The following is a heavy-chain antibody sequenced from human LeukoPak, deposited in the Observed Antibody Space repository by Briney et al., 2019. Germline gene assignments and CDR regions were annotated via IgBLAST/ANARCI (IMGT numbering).Heavy chain of an antibody. CDR1: GGSFSGYY. CDR3: ARGMGSSVLVLGYYFGY. CDR2: INHSGST. V-gene: IGHV4-34*01. D-gene: IGHD6-19*01. J-gene: IGHJ4*02. Sequence: SETLSLTCAVYGGSFSGYYWSWIRQPPGKGLEWIGEINHSGSTNYNPSLKSRVTISVDTSKNQFSLKLSSVTAADTAVYYCARGMGSSVLVLGYYFGYWGQGTLVTVSS.